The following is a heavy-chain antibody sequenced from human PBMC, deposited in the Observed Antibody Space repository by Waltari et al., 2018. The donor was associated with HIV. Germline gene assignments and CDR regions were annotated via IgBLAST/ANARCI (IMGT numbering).Heavy chain of an antibody. CDR2: RGYDGSNK. CDR3: AREDLLYCGGDCYPGDY. Sequence: QVQLVESGGGVVQPGRSLRLSCAASGFTFSSYGMHWVRQAPGKGLEWGAVRGYDGSNKYYADSVKGRFTISRDNSKNTLYLQMNSLRAEDTAVYYCAREDLLYCGGDCYPGDYWGQGTLVTVSS. J-gene: IGHJ4*02. D-gene: IGHD2-21*02. CDR1: GFTFSSYG. V-gene: IGHV3-33*01.